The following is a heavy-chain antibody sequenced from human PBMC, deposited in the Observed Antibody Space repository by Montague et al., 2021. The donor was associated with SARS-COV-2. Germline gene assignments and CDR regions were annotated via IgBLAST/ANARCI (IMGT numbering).Heavy chain of an antibody. D-gene: IGHD2-21*01. CDR1: PGSFHIFS. Sequence: SETLSLTCAVYPGSFHIFSWGWIRQSPGKGLEWIGEIDHSGNTNYNPSLKSRVTISVDTSKNQFSLNLTSVTAADTAMYYCARGSRVVGIAPGFRYWGQGTQVTVSS. J-gene: IGHJ4*02. V-gene: IGHV4-34*01. CDR3: ARGSRVVGIAPGFRY. CDR2: IDHSGNT.